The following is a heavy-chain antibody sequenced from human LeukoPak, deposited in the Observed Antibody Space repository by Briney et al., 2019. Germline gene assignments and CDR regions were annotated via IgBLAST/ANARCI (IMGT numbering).Heavy chain of an antibody. CDR3: ARGVSQQLDETPDYYYYMDV. D-gene: IGHD6-13*01. CDR1: GGTFSSYA. J-gene: IGHJ6*03. CDR2: IIPFFGTA. V-gene: IGHV1-69*05. Sequence: SVKVSCKASGGTFSSYAISWVRQAPGQGLEWMGGIIPFFGTANYAQKFQGRVTITTDESTSTAYMELSSLRSEDTAVYYCARGVSQQLDETPDYYYYMDVWGKGTTVTVSS.